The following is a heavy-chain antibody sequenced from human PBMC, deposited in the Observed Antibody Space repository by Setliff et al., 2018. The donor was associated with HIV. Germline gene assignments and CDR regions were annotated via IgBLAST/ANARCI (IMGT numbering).Heavy chain of an antibody. D-gene: IGHD4-17*01. CDR1: GDSINSSNCY. V-gene: IGHV4-39*01. CDR3: ARRFLTTAVTLGFDI. J-gene: IGHJ3*02. CDR2: IYYSGHT. Sequence: SETLSLTCTVSGDSINSSNCYWGWIRQPPGKGLDWIGSIYYSGHTYYNSSLKSRVTMSVDTSKNQFTLRLSSVSAAGTGVYYCARRFLTTAVTLGFDIWGQGTMVTVSS.